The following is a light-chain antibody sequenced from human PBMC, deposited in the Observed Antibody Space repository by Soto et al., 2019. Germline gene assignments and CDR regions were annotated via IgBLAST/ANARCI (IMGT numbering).Light chain of an antibody. Sequence: QSALTQPASVSGSPGQSITISCTGTSSDVGSYNLVSWYQQHPDKAPKLMIYEDTKRPSGVSNRFSGSKSGNTAYLTLSGLQAEDEADYYCCSYAGSTSLFFGGGTKLTVL. CDR1: SSDVGSYNL. CDR2: EDT. J-gene: IGLJ2*01. CDR3: CSYAGSTSLF. V-gene: IGLV2-23*02.